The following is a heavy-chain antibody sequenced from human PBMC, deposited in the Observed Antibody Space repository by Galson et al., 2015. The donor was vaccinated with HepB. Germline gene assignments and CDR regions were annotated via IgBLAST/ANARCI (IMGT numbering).Heavy chain of an antibody. D-gene: IGHD3-10*01. CDR1: GFTFNNYA. V-gene: IGHV3-23*01. Sequence: SLRLSCAASGFTFNNYAMTWVRQTPGKGLEWVSTISASGASKYYADSVKGRFTISRDNSKKTLSLQVDSLRAEDTAVYYCAKLPALYGEFGGDWGQGTLVTVSS. CDR2: ISASGASK. J-gene: IGHJ4*02. CDR3: AKLPALYGEFGGD.